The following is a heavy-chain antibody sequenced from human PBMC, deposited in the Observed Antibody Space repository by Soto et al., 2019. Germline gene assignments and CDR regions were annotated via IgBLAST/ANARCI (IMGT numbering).Heavy chain of an antibody. CDR3: ARTSAAGKNYNCMDV. V-gene: IGHV5-51*01. Sequence: GESLKISCKGSGYSFTSYCIGWVRQMPGKGLEWMGIIYPGDSDTRYSPSFQGQVTISADKSISTAYLQWSSLKASDTAMYYCARTSAAGKNYNCMDVWGQGTTVTVSS. CDR2: IYPGDSDT. D-gene: IGHD6-13*01. J-gene: IGHJ6*02. CDR1: GYSFTSYC.